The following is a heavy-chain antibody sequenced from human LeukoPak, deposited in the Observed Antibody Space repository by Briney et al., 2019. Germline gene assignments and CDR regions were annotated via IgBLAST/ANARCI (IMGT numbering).Heavy chain of an antibody. V-gene: IGHV3-23*01. D-gene: IGHD3-22*01. CDR2: ISGSGGST. J-gene: IGHJ4*02. CDR1: GFTFSSYA. CDR3: AKASRIPSGYFPFFDY. Sequence: PGGSLRLSCAASGFTFSSYAMSWVRQAPGKGLEWVSAISGSGGSTYYADSVKGRFTISRDNSKNTLYLQMNSLRAEDTAVYYCAKASRIPSGYFPFFDYWGQGTLVTVSS.